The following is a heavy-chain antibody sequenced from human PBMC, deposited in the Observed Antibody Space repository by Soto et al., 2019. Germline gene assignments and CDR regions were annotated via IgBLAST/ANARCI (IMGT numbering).Heavy chain of an antibody. CDR3: SKGRLSFDF. J-gene: IGHJ4*02. CDR2: VSANTDGT. Sequence: GGSLRLSCAASGFMFSSYAMNWVRQAPGKGLEWIAFVSANTDGTFYADSVKGRFSISRDNSKNTLYLQMNNLRAEDTAIYYCSKGRLSFDFWGLGTLVTVSS. V-gene: IGHV3-23*01. CDR1: GFMFSSYA.